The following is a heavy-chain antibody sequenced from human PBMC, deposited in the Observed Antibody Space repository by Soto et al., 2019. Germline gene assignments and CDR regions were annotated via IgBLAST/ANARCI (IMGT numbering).Heavy chain of an antibody. CDR2: IYYSGST. V-gene: IGHV4-39*01. Sequence: QLQLQESGPGLVKPSETLSLTCTVSGDSISSSSYFWGWVRQPPGKGLEWIGSIYYSGSTYYNPSLKSRSTTSVDPSRNHVSLKLSSVTAADTAVYYCARHLGEGYFDCWGQGTLVTVSS. CDR3: ARHLGEGYFDC. CDR1: GDSISSSSYF. J-gene: IGHJ4*02.